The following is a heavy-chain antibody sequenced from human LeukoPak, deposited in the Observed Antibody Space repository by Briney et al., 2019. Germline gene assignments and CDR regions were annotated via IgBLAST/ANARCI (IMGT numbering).Heavy chain of an antibody. D-gene: IGHD4-17*01. Sequence: PGGSLRLSCVASGFTFSSYWMHWVRQAPGEGLVWVSRINSDGGTTTYADSVKGRFTISRDNAKNTLYLQMNSLRVEDTAVYYCARSTTHPYYNYMDVWGKGTTVTLSS. V-gene: IGHV3-74*01. J-gene: IGHJ6*03. CDR1: GFTFSSYW. CDR3: ARSTTHPYYNYMDV. CDR2: INSDGGTT.